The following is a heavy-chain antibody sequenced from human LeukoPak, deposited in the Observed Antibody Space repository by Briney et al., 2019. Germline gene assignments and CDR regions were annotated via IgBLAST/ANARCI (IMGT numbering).Heavy chain of an antibody. V-gene: IGHV4-39*06. J-gene: IGHJ4*02. D-gene: IGHD1-14*01. CDR3: ARVPGRYSFDY. Sequence: SETLSLTCSVSGGSIISSSYYWGWIRQPPGKGLEWIGSIYYSGSTYYNPSLKSRVTISVDTSKNQFPLKLSSVTAADTAVYYCARVPGRYSFDYWGQGTLVTVSS. CDR2: IYYSGST. CDR1: GGSIISSSYY.